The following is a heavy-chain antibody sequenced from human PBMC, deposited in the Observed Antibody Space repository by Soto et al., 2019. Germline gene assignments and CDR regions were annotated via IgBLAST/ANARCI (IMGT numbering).Heavy chain of an antibody. CDR1: GFAFSSYW. CDR2: IKKDGSEE. Sequence: LRLSCAASGFAFSSYWMSWVRQAPGQGLEWVANIKKDGSEEYYVDSVKGRFTISRDSAKNSLYLQMNSLRAEDTAVYYCAKDWATPVAARFFDSCGQGTTVTVSS. V-gene: IGHV3-7*01. J-gene: IGHJ4*02. D-gene: IGHD6-19*01. CDR3: AKDWATPVAARFFDS.